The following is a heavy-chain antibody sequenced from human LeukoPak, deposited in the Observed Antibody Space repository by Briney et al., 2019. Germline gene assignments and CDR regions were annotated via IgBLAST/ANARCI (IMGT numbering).Heavy chain of an antibody. D-gene: IGHD3-10*01. J-gene: IGHJ4*02. CDR1: GYTFTGYY. CDR2: INPNSGGT. V-gene: IGHV1-2*02. Sequence: ASVKVSCKASGYTFTGYYMHWVRQAPGQGLEWMGWINPNSGGTNYAQKFQGRVTMTTDTSTSTAYMELRSLRSDDTAVYYCARMYGSGLPDYWGQGTLVTVSS. CDR3: ARMYGSGLPDY.